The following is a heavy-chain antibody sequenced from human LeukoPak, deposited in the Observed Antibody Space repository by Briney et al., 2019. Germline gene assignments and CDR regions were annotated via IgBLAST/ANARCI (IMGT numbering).Heavy chain of an antibody. CDR2: IYYSGST. V-gene: IGHV4-59*01. CDR1: GGSISSYY. D-gene: IGHD4-23*01. Sequence: PSETLSLTCTVSGGSISSYYWSWIRQPPGKGLEWSGYIYYSGSTNYNPSLKSRVTISVDTSKNQFSLKLSSVTAADTAVYYCARATVVTPFDYWGQGTLVTVSS. J-gene: IGHJ4*02. CDR3: ARATVVTPFDY.